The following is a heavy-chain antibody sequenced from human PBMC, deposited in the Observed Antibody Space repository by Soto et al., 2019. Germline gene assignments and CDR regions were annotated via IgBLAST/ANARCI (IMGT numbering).Heavy chain of an antibody. D-gene: IGHD6-13*01. CDR1: GFTFSSYA. V-gene: IGHV3-30-3*01. J-gene: IGHJ6*02. CDR2: ISYDGSNK. Sequence: QVQLVESGGGVVQPGRSLRLSCAASGFTFSSYAMQWVRQAPGKGLERVAVISYDGSNKYYADSVKGRFTIAKDNCKNTLYLQMNTLRAEDTAVYYCARDPEQLVRWYYYGMDVWGQGTTVTVAS. CDR3: ARDPEQLVRWYYYGMDV.